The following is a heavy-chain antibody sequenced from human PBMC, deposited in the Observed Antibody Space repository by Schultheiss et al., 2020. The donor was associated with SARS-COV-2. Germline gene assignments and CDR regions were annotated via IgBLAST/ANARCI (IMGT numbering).Heavy chain of an antibody. Sequence: SQTLSLTCTVSGGSISSYYWSWIRQPPGKGLEWIGYIYYSGSTNYNPSLKSRVTISVDTSKNQFSLKLSSVTAADTAVYYCARNKRGYCSSTSCYTGDYWGQGTLVTVSS. J-gene: IGHJ4*02. CDR3: ARNKRGYCSSTSCYTGDY. V-gene: IGHV4-59*08. D-gene: IGHD2-2*02. CDR1: GGSISSYY. CDR2: IYYSGST.